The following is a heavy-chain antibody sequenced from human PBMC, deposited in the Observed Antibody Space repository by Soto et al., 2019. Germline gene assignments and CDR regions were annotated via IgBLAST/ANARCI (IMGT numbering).Heavy chain of an antibody. V-gene: IGHV3-11*01. D-gene: IGHD3-16*01. CDR3: ARDRGGDGLHFDH. J-gene: IGHJ5*02. Sequence: QVQLVESGGGLVKPGGSLRLSCAVSGFTFSDYYMTWIRQAPGKGLEWVSYIGSSGNTIYYADSVKGRFTISRDNAKNLLFLQMNSLRVEDTAVYYCARDRGGDGLHFDHWGQGTLVTVSS. CDR2: IGSSGNTI. CDR1: GFTFSDYY.